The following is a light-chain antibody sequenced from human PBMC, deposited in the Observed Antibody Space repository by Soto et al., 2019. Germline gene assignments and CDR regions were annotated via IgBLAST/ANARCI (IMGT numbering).Light chain of an antibody. CDR3: QQSYTTPRT. J-gene: IGKJ1*01. Sequence: DILMTQSPSSLSASLGTRVTMTCRASHRVSSNLDWYQQKPGKAPNLLIWYASTLLSGVPARFSGSGSGTDFTLTISSLQPEDFATYFCQQSYTTPRTFGQGTKV. CDR1: HRVSSN. CDR2: YAS. V-gene: IGKV1-39*01.